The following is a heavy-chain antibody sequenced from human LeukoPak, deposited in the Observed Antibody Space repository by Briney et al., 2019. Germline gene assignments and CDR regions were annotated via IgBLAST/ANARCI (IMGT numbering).Heavy chain of an antibody. D-gene: IGHD4-23*01. CDR3: ARAGGVVTVLRYFDL. J-gene: IGHJ2*01. Sequence: ASVKVCCKASGGTFSSYAISWVRQAPGQGLEWMGRIIPILGIANYAQKFQGRVTITADKSTSTAYMELSSLRSEDTAVYYCARAGGVVTVLRYFDLWGRGTLVTVSS. V-gene: IGHV1-69*04. CDR2: IIPILGIA. CDR1: GGTFSSYA.